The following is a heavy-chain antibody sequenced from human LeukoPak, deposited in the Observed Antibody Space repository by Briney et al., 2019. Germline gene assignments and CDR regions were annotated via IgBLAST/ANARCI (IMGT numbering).Heavy chain of an antibody. Sequence: GASVKVSCKTSGYTFSNHGISWVRQAPGQGLEWMGWISGYNGNTNYEQKFRGRITMTTDTSTSTAYLQLRSLSSDDTALYYCARDLSLGRHDDGEPFDSWGQGTLVTVSS. CDR2: ISGYNGNT. V-gene: IGHV1-18*01. CDR3: ARDLSLGRHDDGEPFDS. D-gene: IGHD4-17*01. J-gene: IGHJ4*02. CDR1: GYTFSNHG.